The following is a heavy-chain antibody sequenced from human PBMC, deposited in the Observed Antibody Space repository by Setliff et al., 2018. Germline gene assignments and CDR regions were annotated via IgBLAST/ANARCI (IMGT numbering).Heavy chain of an antibody. D-gene: IGHD2-15*01. J-gene: IGHJ1*01. CDR2: IWNDGRNK. CDR1: GFTFSSYA. Sequence: GESLKISCAASGFTFSSYAMHWVRQAPGKGREWVAVIWNDGRNKFYADSVYGRFTVSRDNSKNTLYLQMNSLRAEDTAVYYCARDRDDCSSFAEYFQHWGQGTLVTVSS. CDR3: ARDRDDCSSFAEYFQH. V-gene: IGHV3-33*01.